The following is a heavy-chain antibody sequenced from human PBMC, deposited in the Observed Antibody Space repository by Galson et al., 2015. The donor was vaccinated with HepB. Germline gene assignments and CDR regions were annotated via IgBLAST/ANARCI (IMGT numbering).Heavy chain of an antibody. CDR1: GFTFSSYG. CDR3: AKKSRSHRIAVAGTDY. V-gene: IGHV3-30*18. CDR2: ISYDGSNK. D-gene: IGHD6-19*01. J-gene: IGHJ4*02. Sequence: SLRLSCAASGFTFSSYGMHWVRQAPGKGLEWVAVISYDGSNKYYADSVKGRFTISRDNSKNTLYLQMNSLRAEDTAVYYCAKKSRSHRIAVAGTDYWGQGTLVTASS.